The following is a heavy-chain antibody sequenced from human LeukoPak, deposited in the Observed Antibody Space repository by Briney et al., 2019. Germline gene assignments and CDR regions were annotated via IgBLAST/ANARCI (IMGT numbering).Heavy chain of an antibody. CDR2: IIPIFGTA. CDR1: GGTFSSYA. D-gene: IGHD3-9*01. Sequence: SVKVSCKASGGTFSSYAISWVRQAPGQGLEWMGGIIPIFGTANYAQKFQGRVTITTDESTSTAYMELSSLRSEDTAVYYCARVAHMLTYIDYWGQGTLVTVSS. J-gene: IGHJ4*02. CDR3: ARVAHMLTYIDY. V-gene: IGHV1-69*05.